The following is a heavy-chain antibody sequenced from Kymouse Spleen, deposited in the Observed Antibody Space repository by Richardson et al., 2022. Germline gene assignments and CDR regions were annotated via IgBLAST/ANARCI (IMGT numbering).Heavy chain of an antibody. CDR1: GFTFSSYG. CDR2: ISYDGSNK. Sequence: QVQLVESGGGVVQPGRSLRLSCAASGFTFSSYGMHWVRQAPGKGLEWVAVISYDGSNKYYADSVKGRFTISRDNSKNTLYLQMNSLRAEDTAVYYCAIPGIAVAGDAFDIWGQGTMVTVSS. J-gene: IGHJ3*02. V-gene: IGHV3-30*18. D-gene: IGHD6-19*01. CDR3: AIPGIAVAGDAFDI.